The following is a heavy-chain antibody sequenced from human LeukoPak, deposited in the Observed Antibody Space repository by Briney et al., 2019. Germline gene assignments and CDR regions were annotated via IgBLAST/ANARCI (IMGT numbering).Heavy chain of an antibody. J-gene: IGHJ4*02. D-gene: IGHD3-9*01. CDR2: INSDGSST. CDR1: GFTFSSYW. CDR3: ARDGGDMHDILTGYYLFDY. Sequence: PGGSLRLSCAASGFTFSSYWMHWVRQAPGKGLVWVSRINSDGSSTSYADSVKGRFTISRDNAKNTLYLQMNSLRAEDTAVYYCARDGGDMHDILTGYYLFDYWGQGTLVTVSS. V-gene: IGHV3-74*01.